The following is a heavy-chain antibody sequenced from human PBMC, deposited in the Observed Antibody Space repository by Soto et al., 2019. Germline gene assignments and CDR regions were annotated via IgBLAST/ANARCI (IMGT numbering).Heavy chain of an antibody. CDR1: GGSVSSYF. V-gene: IGHV4-59*08. Sequence: QVQLQESGPGLVKPSETLSLTCTVSGGSVSSYFWSWIRQPPGKGLEWIGYIYYNGNTNYDPSLIGRATMSVDTSRNQCSLKLSSGTAADTAVYYCARIGGSTLVRGVLTAFDVWGQGTMVAVSS. CDR2: IYYNGNT. D-gene: IGHD3-10*01. J-gene: IGHJ3*01. CDR3: ARIGGSTLVRGVLTAFDV.